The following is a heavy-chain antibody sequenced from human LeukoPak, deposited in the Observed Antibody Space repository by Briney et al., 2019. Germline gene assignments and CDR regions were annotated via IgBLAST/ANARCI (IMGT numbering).Heavy chain of an antibody. CDR1: GFDLNTYE. CDR2: ITISGHTK. CDR3: ARGDPHADL. Sequence: GGSLRLSCAASGFDLNTYEMNWVRQAPGKGLEWIADITISGHTKNYADSVKGRFTISRDNAGSSLYLQMNSLRVEDTGVYYCARGDPHADLWGQGTLVTVSS. V-gene: IGHV3-48*03. J-gene: IGHJ5*02.